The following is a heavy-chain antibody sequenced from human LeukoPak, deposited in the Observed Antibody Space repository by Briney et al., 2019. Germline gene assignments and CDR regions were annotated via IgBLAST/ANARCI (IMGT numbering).Heavy chain of an antibody. CDR3: ARAAGYELFDY. D-gene: IGHD5-12*01. Sequence: GGSLRLSCAASGFTFSSYEMNWVRQAPGKGLEWVSYISSSGSTIYYADSVKGRFTISRDNAKNSLYLQMNSLRAEDTAVYYCARAAGYELFDYWGQGTLVTVPS. J-gene: IGHJ4*02. CDR1: GFTFSSYE. V-gene: IGHV3-48*03. CDR2: ISSSGSTI.